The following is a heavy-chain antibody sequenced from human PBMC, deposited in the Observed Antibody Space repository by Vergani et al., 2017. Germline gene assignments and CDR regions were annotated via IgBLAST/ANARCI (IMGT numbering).Heavy chain of an antibody. J-gene: IGHJ4*02. CDR2: ISGSGGST. CDR3: AKGPRGGDGYNSDY. V-gene: IGHV3-23*01. Sequence: EVQLLESGGGLVQPGGSLRLSCAASGFTFSSYAMSWVRQAPGKGLEWVSAISGSGGSTYYADSVKGRFTISRDNSKNTLYLQMNSLRAEDTSVYYCAKGPRGGDGYNSDYWGQGTLVTVSS. CDR1: GFTFSSYA. D-gene: IGHD5-24*01.